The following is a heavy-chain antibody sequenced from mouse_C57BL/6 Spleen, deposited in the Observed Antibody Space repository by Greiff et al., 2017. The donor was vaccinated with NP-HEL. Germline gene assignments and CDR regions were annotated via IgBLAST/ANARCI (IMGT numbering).Heavy chain of an antibody. CDR2: ISSGSSTI. CDR3: AKPFYGSSTYYYAMDY. V-gene: IGHV5-17*01. Sequence: EVHLVESGGGLVKPGGSLKLSCAASGFTFSDYGMHWVRQAPEKGLEWVAYISSGSSTIYYADTVKGRFTISRDNAKNTLFLQMTSLRSEDTAMYYCAKPFYGSSTYYYAMDYWGQGTSVTVSS. J-gene: IGHJ4*01. D-gene: IGHD1-1*01. CDR1: GFTFSDYG.